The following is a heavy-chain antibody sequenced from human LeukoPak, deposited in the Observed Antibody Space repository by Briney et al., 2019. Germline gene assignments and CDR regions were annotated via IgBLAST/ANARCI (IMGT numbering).Heavy chain of an antibody. J-gene: IGHJ4*02. V-gene: IGHV4-4*07. CDR3: ARQAAAARSFDY. D-gene: IGHD6-13*01. Sequence: SETLSLTCTVSGGSISSYYWSWIRQPAGRGLEWIGRIYTSGSTNYNPSLKSRVTMSVDTSKNQFSLKLSSVTAADTAVYYCARQAAAARSFDYWGQGTLVTVSS. CDR1: GGSISSYY. CDR2: IYTSGST.